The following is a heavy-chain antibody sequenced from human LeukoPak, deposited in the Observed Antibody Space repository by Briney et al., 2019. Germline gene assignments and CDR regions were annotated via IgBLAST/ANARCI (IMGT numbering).Heavy chain of an antibody. Sequence: KPSETLSLTCAVYGGSFSGYYWSWIRQPPGKGLEWIGEINHSGSTNYNPSLKSRVTISVDTSKNQFSLKPSSVTAADTAVYYCAALGYCSGGSCYGQGDYWGQGTLVTVSS. CDR2: INHSGST. D-gene: IGHD2-15*01. V-gene: IGHV4-34*01. CDR3: AALGYCSGGSCYGQGDY. J-gene: IGHJ4*02. CDR1: GGSFSGYY.